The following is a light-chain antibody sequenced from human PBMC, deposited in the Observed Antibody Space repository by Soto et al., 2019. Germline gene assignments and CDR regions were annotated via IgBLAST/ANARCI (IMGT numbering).Light chain of an antibody. V-gene: IGLV2-14*03. CDR1: SSDVGGYNY. J-gene: IGLJ2*01. Sequence: QSALTQPASVSGSPGQSITISCTGTSSDVGGYNYVSWYQHNPGKAPKLIIYDVINRPSGVSNRFSGSKSGNTASLTISGLQAEDEADDYCNSYTSTSTLVFGGGTKLTVL. CDR3: NSYTSTSTLV. CDR2: DVI.